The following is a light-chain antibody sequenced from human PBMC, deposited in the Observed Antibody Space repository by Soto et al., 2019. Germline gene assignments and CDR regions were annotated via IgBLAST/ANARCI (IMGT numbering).Light chain of an antibody. CDR2: TDS. CDR1: SSNIGTYT. CDR3: ATWDDSLSALYV. V-gene: IGLV1-44*01. J-gene: IGLJ1*01. Sequence: QSVLTQPPSASGTPGQRVTISCSGSSSNIGTYTVNWYQQLPGTAPKLLIYTDSQRPSGVPDRFSGSKSGTSASLAISGLQSEDEADYYCATWDDSLSALYVFGTGTKVTVL.